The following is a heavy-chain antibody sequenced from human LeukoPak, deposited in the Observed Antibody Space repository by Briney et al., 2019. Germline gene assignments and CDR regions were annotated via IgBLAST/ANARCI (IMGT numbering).Heavy chain of an antibody. CDR1: GDSVSSNSAA. J-gene: IGHJ4*02. V-gene: IGHV6-1*01. D-gene: IGHD4-23*01. CDR3: AREARWMGPVVDY. CDR2: TYYRSKWYN. Sequence: SQTLSLTCAISGDSVSSNSAAWNWIRQSPSRGLEWLGRTYYRSKWYNDYAVSVKSRITINPDTSKNQFSLKLSSVTAADTAVYYCAREARWMGPVVDYWGQGTLVTVSS.